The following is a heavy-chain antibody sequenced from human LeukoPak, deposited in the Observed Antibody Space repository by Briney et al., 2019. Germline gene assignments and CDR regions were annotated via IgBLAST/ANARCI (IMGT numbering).Heavy chain of an antibody. D-gene: IGHD1-26*01. CDR2: ISSSSSYI. CDR1: GFIVSNHY. Sequence: PGGSLRLSCAASGFIVSNHYMGWVRQAPGKGLDWVSSISSSSSYIYYADSVKGRFTISRDNAKNSLYLQMNSLRAEDTAVYYCASMVGATLGWFDPWGQGTLVTVSS. V-gene: IGHV3-21*01. CDR3: ASMVGATLGWFDP. J-gene: IGHJ5*02.